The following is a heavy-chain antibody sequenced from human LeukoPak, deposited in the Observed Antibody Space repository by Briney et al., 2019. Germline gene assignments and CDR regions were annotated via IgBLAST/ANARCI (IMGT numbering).Heavy chain of an antibody. Sequence: PGGSLRLSCAASGFTFSSYAMSWVRQAPGKGLEWASAISGSGGSTYYADSVKGRFTISRDNSKNTLYLQMNSLRAEDTAVYYCAKDVVRYDSSQFDYWGQGTLVTVSS. CDR1: GFTFSSYA. D-gene: IGHD3-22*01. CDR2: ISGSGGST. V-gene: IGHV3-23*01. CDR3: AKDVVRYDSSQFDY. J-gene: IGHJ4*02.